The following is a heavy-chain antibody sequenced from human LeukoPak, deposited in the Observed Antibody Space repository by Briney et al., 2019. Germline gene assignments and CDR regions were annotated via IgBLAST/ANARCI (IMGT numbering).Heavy chain of an antibody. J-gene: IGHJ4*02. Sequence: PGRSLRLSCAASGFTFSRHNMNWVRQAPGKGLEWVSSISTSSSYIYYADSVKGRFTISRDNAKNSLYLQMNSLRPEDTAVYYCARDVVVVVATDSNFDYWGQGTLVTVSS. CDR1: GFTFSRHN. CDR2: ISTSSSYI. CDR3: ARDVVVVVATDSNFDY. V-gene: IGHV3-21*01. D-gene: IGHD2-15*01.